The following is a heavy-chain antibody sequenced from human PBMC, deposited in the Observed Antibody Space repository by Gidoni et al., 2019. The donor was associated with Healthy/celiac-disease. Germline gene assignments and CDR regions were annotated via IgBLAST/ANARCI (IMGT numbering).Heavy chain of an antibody. CDR2: INPNSGGT. V-gene: IGHV1-2*02. D-gene: IGHD3-9*01. CDR1: GSTSTGYY. CDR3: ATSEPHYDILTGYSYYFDY. J-gene: IGHJ4*02. Sequence: QVQLVQAGAEVKKPGASVKVSCKASGSTSTGYYMHWVRPAPGQGLEWMVWINPNSGGTNYAQKFQGRVTMTRDTSISTAYMELSRLRSDDTAVYYWATSEPHYDILTGYSYYFDYWGQGTLVTVSS.